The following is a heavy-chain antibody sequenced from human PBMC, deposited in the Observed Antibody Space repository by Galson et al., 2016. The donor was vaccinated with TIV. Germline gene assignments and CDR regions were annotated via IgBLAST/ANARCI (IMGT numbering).Heavy chain of an antibody. J-gene: IGHJ6*02. CDR1: GLTVSNNY. Sequence: SLRLSCAASGLTVSNNYMTWVRQAPGKGLEWVSVIYGGGDTYYPDSVRGRFTISRDNSKDILYLHMTGLRPDDTAVYFCARDRVVGSTYYNYYYGMDVWGRGTTVTVFS. D-gene: IGHD2-15*01. V-gene: IGHV3-66*02. CDR2: IYGGGDT. CDR3: ARDRVVGSTYYNYYYGMDV.